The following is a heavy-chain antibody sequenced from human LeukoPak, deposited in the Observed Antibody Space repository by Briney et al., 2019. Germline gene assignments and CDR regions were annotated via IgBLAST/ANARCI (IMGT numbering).Heavy chain of an antibody. CDR3: ARASAQDYYMDV. CDR2: INPSGGST. CDR1: GYTFTSYY. V-gene: IGHV1-46*01. J-gene: IGHJ6*03. Sequence: ASVKVSCKASGYTFTSYYMHWVRQAPGQGLEWMGIINPSGGSTSCAQKFQGRVTMTRDMSTSTVYMELSSLRSEDTAVYYCARASAQDYYMDVWGKGTTVTVSS.